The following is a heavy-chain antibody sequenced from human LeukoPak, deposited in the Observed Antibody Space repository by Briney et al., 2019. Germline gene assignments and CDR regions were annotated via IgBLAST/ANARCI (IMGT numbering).Heavy chain of an antibody. D-gene: IGHD2-2*01. CDR2: ISYDGSNK. V-gene: IGHV3-30-3*01. Sequence: GGSLRLSCAASGFTFSSYAMHWVRQAPGKGLEWVAVISYDGSNKYYADSVKGRFTISRDNSKNTLYLQMNSLRAEDTAVQGSSTSCHDAFDIWGQGTMVTVSS. CDR3: STSCHDAFDI. CDR1: GFTFSSYA. J-gene: IGHJ3*02.